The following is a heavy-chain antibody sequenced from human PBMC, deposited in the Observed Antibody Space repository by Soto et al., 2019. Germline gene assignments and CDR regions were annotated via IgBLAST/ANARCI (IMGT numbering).Heavy chain of an antibody. J-gene: IGHJ4*02. D-gene: IGHD3-10*01. V-gene: IGHV1-8*01. Sequence: WIRQSPGKELEWMGWMNPNSGNTGYAQKFQGRVTMTRNTSISTAYMELSSLRSEDTAVYYCARGTYYGSGVPDYWGQGTLVTVSS. CDR2: MNPNSGNT. CDR3: ARGTYYGSGVPDY.